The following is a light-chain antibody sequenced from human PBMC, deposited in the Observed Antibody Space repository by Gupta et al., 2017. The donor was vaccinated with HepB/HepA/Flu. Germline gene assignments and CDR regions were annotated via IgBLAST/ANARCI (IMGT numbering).Light chain of an antibody. CDR3: QHRNNWPLFT. CDR1: QSVRRY. CDR2: DAS. V-gene: IGKV3-11*01. J-gene: IGKJ3*01. Sequence: IVFTLSPATLSLSPGERSTLSCRASQSVRRYLAWSQQKPGQAPRLLIYDASNRDTGITARFSGSGYGKYLPLTSSIRDQEDFAGYYCQHRNNWPLFTFGHGTKVDIK.